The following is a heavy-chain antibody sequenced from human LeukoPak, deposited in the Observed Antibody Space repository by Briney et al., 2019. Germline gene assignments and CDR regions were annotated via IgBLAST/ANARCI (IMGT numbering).Heavy chain of an antibody. CDR3: AKDYVSGDGYWDFDY. Sequence: PRGALRLSCAASGFTFPNYVMSWVRQAPGKGLEWVSSISDNGGNTYYADSVKGRFTISRDNSKNTLYLQMNSLRVEDAAVYYCAKDYVSGDGYWDFDYWGQGTLVTVSS. CDR2: ISDNGGNT. D-gene: IGHD5-24*01. J-gene: IGHJ4*02. V-gene: IGHV3-23*01. CDR1: GFTFPNYV.